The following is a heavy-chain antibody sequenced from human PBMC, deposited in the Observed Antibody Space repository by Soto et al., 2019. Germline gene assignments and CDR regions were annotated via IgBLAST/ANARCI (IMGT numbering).Heavy chain of an antibody. CDR1: GFTFSSYS. CDR3: ARDGSDSSGWY. Sequence: EVQLVESGGGLVQPGGSLRLSCAASGFTFSSYSMNWVRQAPGKGLEWVSYISSSSSTIYYADSVKGQFTISRDNAKNSLYLQMNSLRAEDTAVYYCARDGSDSSGWYWGQGTLVTVSS. D-gene: IGHD6-19*01. CDR2: ISSSSSTI. V-gene: IGHV3-48*01. J-gene: IGHJ4*02.